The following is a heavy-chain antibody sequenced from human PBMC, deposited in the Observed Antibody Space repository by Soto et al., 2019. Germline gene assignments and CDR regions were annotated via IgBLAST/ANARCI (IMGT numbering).Heavy chain of an antibody. CDR2: IDPSDSYT. V-gene: IGHV5-10-1*01. J-gene: IGHJ4*02. CDR3: ARRPYYYDSSGSDFDY. D-gene: IGHD3-22*01. Sequence: LKISCKGSGYSFTSYWISWVRQMPGKGLEWMGRIDPSDSYTNYSPSFQGHVTISADKSISTAYLQWSSLKASDTAMYYCARRPYYYDSSGSDFDYWGQGTLVTVSS. CDR1: GYSFTSYW.